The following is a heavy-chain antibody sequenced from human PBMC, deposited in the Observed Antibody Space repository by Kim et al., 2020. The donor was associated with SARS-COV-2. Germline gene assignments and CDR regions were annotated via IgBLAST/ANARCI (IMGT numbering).Heavy chain of an antibody. J-gene: IGHJ4*02. Sequence: SETLSLTCTVSGGSVSSGSYYWSWIRQPPGKGLEWIGYIYYSGSTNYNPSLKSRVTISVDTSKNQFSLKLSSVTAADTAVYYCARRLVATVAEKRTFDYWGQGTLVTVSS. D-gene: IGHD5-12*01. CDR3: ARRLVATVAEKRTFDY. CDR1: GGSVSSGSYY. V-gene: IGHV4-61*01. CDR2: IYYSGST.